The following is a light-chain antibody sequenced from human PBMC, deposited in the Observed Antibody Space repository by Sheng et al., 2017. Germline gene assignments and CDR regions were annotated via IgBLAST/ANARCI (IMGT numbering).Light chain of an antibody. Sequence: QPVLTQSSSASASLGSSVKLTCTLSSGHSNNIVAWHQQQPGKAPQYLMRVEGSGSYNKGSGVPDRFSVSRSGADRYLTISNLQSEDEADYYCETWDTNTRVFGGGTEADRP. CDR1: SGHSNNI. J-gene: IGLJ3*02. CDR3: ETWDTNTRV. V-gene: IGLV4-60*03. CDR2: VEGSGSY.